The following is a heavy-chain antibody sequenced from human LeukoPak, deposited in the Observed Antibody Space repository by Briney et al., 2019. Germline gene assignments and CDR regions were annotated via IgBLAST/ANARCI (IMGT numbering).Heavy chain of an antibody. CDR1: GGSISSSSYY. D-gene: IGHD6-19*01. CDR2: IYYSGST. J-gene: IGHJ2*01. V-gene: IGHV4-39*01. CDR3: ATMPGYSSGWYLSYWYFDL. Sequence: SETLSLTCTVSGGSISSSSYYWSWIRQPPGKGLEWIGSIYYSGSTYYNPSLKSRVTISVDTSKNQFSLKLSSVTAADTAVYYCATMPGYSSGWYLSYWYFDLWGRGTLVTVSS.